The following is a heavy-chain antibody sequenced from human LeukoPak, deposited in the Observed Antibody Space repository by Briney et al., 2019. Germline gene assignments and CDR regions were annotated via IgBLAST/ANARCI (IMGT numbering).Heavy chain of an antibody. D-gene: IGHD2-2*01. V-gene: IGHV4-59*01. CDR1: GGSISSYY. Sequence: SETLSLTCTVSGGSISSYYWSWIRQPPGKGLEWIGYIYYSGSTNYNPSLKSRVTISVDTSKNQFSLKLSSVTAADTAVYYCARDTKYQLLDYWGQGTLVTVSS. CDR3: ARDTKYQLLDY. CDR2: IYYSGST. J-gene: IGHJ4*02.